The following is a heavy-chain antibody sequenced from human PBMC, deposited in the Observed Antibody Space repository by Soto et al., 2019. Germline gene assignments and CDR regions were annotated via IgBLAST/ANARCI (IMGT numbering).Heavy chain of an antibody. CDR3: AREAPPVWFGELPQPYNWFDP. D-gene: IGHD3-10*01. V-gene: IGHV1-18*04. CDR1: GYTFTSYG. CDR2: ISAYNGNT. Sequence: QVQLVQSGAEVKKPGASVKVSRKASGYTFTSYGISWVRQAPGQGLEWMGWISAYNGNTNYAQKLQGRVTMTTDTSTSTAYMELRSLRSDDTAVYYCAREAPPVWFGELPQPYNWFDPWGQGTLVTVSS. J-gene: IGHJ5*02.